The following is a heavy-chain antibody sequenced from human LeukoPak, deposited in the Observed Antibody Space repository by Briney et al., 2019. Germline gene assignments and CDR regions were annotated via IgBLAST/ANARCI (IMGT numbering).Heavy chain of an antibody. Sequence: SETLSLTCTVSGGSISSYYWSWIRQPPGKGLEWIGYIYYSGSTNYNPSLKSRVTISVDTSKNQFSLELSSVTAADTAVYYCARDGGSYGAVDYWGQGTLVTVSS. CDR3: ARDGGSYGAVDY. CDR1: GGSISSYY. J-gene: IGHJ4*02. CDR2: IYYSGST. V-gene: IGHV4-59*01. D-gene: IGHD4-17*01.